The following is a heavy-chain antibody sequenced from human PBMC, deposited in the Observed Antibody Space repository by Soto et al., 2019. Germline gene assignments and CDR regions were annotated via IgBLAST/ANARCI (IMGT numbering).Heavy chain of an antibody. D-gene: IGHD3-10*01. CDR2: IYYSGST. CDR3: ARDFLWFGELLPYWFDP. CDR1: GGSISSGGYY. J-gene: IGHJ5*02. Sequence: KPSETLSLTCTVSGGSISSGGYYWSWIRQHPGKGLEWIGYIYYSGSTYYNPSLKSRVTISVDTSKNQFSLKLSSVTAADTAVYYCARDFLWFGELLPYWFDPWGQGTLVTVSS. V-gene: IGHV4-31*03.